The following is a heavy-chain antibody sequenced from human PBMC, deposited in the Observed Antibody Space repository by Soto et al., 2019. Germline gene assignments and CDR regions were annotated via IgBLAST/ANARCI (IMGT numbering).Heavy chain of an antibody. Sequence: SETLSLTCTVSGGSISSGGYYWSWIRQHPGKGLEWIGYIYYSGSTYYNPSLKSRVTISVDTSKNQFSLKLSSVTAADTAVYYCARVLEYDSSGYYWFDPWGQGTLVTVSS. J-gene: IGHJ5*02. V-gene: IGHV4-31*03. CDR1: GGSISSGGYY. CDR2: IYYSGST. D-gene: IGHD3-22*01. CDR3: ARVLEYDSSGYYWFDP.